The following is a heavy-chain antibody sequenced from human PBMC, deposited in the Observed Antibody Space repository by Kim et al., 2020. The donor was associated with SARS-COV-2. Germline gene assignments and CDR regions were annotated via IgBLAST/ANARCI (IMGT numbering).Heavy chain of an antibody. J-gene: IGHJ6*02. Sequence: GGSLRLSCAASGFTFSSYGMSWVRQAPGKGLEWVANIKQDGSEKYYVDSVKGRFTISRDNAKNSLYLQMNSLRAEDTAVYYCAREGDGDYPRYYGMDVWGQGTTVTVSS. CDR2: IKQDGSEK. CDR1: GFTFSSYG. CDR3: AREGDGDYPRYYGMDV. V-gene: IGHV3-7*04. D-gene: IGHD4-17*01.